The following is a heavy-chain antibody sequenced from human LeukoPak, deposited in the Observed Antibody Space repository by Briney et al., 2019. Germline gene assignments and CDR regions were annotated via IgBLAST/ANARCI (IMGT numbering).Heavy chain of an antibody. D-gene: IGHD2/OR15-2a*01. CDR2: ISYDGSNN. V-gene: IGHV3-30*03. CDR1: AITFSSYG. CDR3: ARGQREVLLQFFDF. J-gene: IGHJ4*02. Sequence: GGSLRLSCAASAITFSSYGMHWVRQAPGKGLEWVAVISYDGSNNIYADSVKGRFTLARDNSKNTLYLQMNGLRTEDTAVYYCARGQREVLLQFFDFWGQGTLVTVTS.